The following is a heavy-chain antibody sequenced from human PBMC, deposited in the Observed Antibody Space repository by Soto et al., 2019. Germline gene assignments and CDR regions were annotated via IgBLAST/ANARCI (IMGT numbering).Heavy chain of an antibody. V-gene: IGHV3-9*01. Sequence: EVQLVESGGGLVHPGRSLRLSCAASGFTFGDYAIHWVRQAPGKGLEWVSGISWNSGVTVYADSVRGRFTVFRDNARNSVYLQMNSLRREDTGLYYCVKVSNYYGMDVWGQGTTVTVSS. J-gene: IGHJ6*02. CDR1: GFTFGDYA. CDR3: VKVSNYYGMDV. CDR2: ISWNSGVT.